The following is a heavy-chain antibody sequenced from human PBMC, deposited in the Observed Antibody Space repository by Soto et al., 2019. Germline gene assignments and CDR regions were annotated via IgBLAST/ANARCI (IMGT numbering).Heavy chain of an antibody. Sequence: PGGSLRLSCAASGFTFSSYWMHWVRQAPGKGLVWVSRINSDGSSTSYADSVKGRFTISRDNAKNTLYLQMNSLRAEDTAVYYCARDSDSSWHWGSGNWFDPWGQGTLVTVSS. CDR2: INSDGSST. CDR1: GFTFSSYW. V-gene: IGHV3-74*01. J-gene: IGHJ5*02. D-gene: IGHD6-13*01. CDR3: ARDSDSSWHWGSGNWFDP.